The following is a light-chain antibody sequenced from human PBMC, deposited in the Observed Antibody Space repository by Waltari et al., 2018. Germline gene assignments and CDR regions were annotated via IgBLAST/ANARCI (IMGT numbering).Light chain of an antibody. Sequence: DVVMTQSPDSLAVSLGERATINCKSSQSLLSTANNKNYLAWYHQKPGHPPKILIYWASIRESGVPVRFSGSLSGTDFTLTISGLQAEDVASYFCLQYLHTPRTFGQGTKVEIK. CDR2: WAS. J-gene: IGKJ1*01. CDR1: QSLLSTANNKNY. V-gene: IGKV4-1*01. CDR3: LQYLHTPRT.